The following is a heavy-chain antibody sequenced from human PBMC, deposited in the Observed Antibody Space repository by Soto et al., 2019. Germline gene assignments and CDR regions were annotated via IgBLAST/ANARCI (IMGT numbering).Heavy chain of an antibody. CDR3: ARDRHSGYDEGLFDY. CDR2: ISAYNGNT. CDR1: GYTFTSYG. V-gene: IGHV1-18*01. D-gene: IGHD5-12*01. J-gene: IGHJ4*02. Sequence: ASVKVSCKASGYTFTSYGISWVRQAPGQGLEWMGWISAYNGNTNYAQKLQGRVTMTTDTSTSTAYMELRSLRSDDTAVYYCARDRHSGYDEGLFDYWGQGTLVTVS.